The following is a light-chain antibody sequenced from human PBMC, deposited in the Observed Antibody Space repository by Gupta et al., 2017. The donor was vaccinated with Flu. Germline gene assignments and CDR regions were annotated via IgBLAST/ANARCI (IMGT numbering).Light chain of an antibody. Sequence: DIQMTQSPSSLSASVGDRVTITCRASQSISNYLNWYQLKPGQAPKLLIYAASSLQSGVPSRFSGSGSGTDFTLTIISLQPEDFSTYYCQQSYSTPRTFGQGTKVEIK. J-gene: IGKJ2*01. CDR3: QQSYSTPRT. CDR1: QSISNY. V-gene: IGKV1-39*01. CDR2: AAS.